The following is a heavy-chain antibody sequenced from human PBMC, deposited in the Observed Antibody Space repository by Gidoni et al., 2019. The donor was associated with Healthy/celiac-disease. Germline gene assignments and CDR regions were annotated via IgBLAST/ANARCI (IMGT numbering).Heavy chain of an antibody. CDR3: ARKGWELLGGNLAEYFQH. CDR2: IIPIFGTA. D-gene: IGHD1-26*01. CDR1: GGTFSSYA. V-gene: IGHV1-69*01. J-gene: IGHJ1*01. Sequence: QVQLVQSGAEVKKPGSSVTVSCKASGGTFSSYAISWVRQAPGQGLEWMGGIIPIFGTATYAQKFQGRVTIPADESTSTAYMELSSLRSEDTAVYYFARKGWELLGGNLAEYFQHWGQGTLVTVSS.